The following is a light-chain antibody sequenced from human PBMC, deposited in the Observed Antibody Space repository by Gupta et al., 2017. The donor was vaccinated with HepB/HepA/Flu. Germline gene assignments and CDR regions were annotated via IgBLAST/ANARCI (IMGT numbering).Light chain of an antibody. CDR2: KAS. CDR1: QSISSW. J-gene: IGKJ2*03. Sequence: DIQMTQSPSTLSASVGDRVTITCRASQSISSWLAWYQQKPGKAPKLLIYKASSLESGVPSRFSGSGSGTEFTLTISSLQPDDFATYYCQQYNSFPYSFGQGTKLEIK. V-gene: IGKV1-5*03. CDR3: QQYNSFPYS.